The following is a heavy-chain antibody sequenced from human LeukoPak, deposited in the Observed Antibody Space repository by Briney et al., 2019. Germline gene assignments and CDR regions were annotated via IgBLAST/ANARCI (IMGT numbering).Heavy chain of an antibody. Sequence: SSSSYYWGCIRQPPGKGLEGVSGISPRTDIKYYAASVKGRFTISRDNSKNMLYLEVISLTAHDTPVYYCAQDAAWLRFGEWSQGTLVTVSS. CDR1: SSSSYY. CDR2: ISPRTDIK. CDR3: AQDAAWLRFGE. D-gene: IGHD3-10*01. V-gene: IGHV3-23*01. J-gene: IGHJ4*02.